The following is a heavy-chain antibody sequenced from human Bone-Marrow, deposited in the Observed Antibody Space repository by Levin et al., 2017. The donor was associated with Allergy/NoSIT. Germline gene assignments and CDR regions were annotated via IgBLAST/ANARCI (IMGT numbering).Heavy chain of an antibody. CDR3: AKGIGGKTIWGGMDV. V-gene: IGHV3-23*01. D-gene: IGHD7-27*01. J-gene: IGHJ6*02. Sequence: GESLKISCAASGFTFSSYAMSWVRQAPGKGLEWVSAISGSGGSTYYADSVKGRFTISRDNSKNTLYLQMNSLRAEDTAVYYCAKGIGGKTIWGGMDVWGQGTTVTVSS. CDR2: ISGSGGST. CDR1: GFTFSSYA.